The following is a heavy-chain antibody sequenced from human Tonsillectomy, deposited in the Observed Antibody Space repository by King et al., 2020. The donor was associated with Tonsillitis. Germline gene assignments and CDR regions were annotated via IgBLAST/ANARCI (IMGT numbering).Heavy chain of an antibody. CDR2: IGTADDS. CDR1: GFTFITYD. Sequence: QLVQSGGGLVQSGGSLRLSCAASGFTFITYDMHWVRQAPGKGLEWVSGIGTADDSYFPVSVEGRFTISRENAKNSLYLQMNSLRAEDTAVYYCARGGYNSDWYLHPTMSYFDYWGQGTRVTVSS. J-gene: IGHJ4*02. D-gene: IGHD6-13*01. V-gene: IGHV3-13*01. CDR3: ARGGYNSDWYLHPTMSYFDY.